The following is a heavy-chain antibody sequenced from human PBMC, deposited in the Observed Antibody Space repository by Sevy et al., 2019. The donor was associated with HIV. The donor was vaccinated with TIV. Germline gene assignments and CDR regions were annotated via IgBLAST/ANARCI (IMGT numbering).Heavy chain of an antibody. D-gene: IGHD2-15*01. V-gene: IGHV3-23*01. CDR3: AKGDCSGGSCPIDS. CDR1: GFSFSNYA. J-gene: IGHJ4*02. CDR2: ISGSGGST. Sequence: GGSLRLSCTVSGFSFSNYAMTWVRQAPGKGLEYVSGISGSGGSTYYADSVKGRFTISRDNSENTLHLQMNSLRAEDTAVYYCAKGDCSGGSCPIDSWGQRTLVTVSS.